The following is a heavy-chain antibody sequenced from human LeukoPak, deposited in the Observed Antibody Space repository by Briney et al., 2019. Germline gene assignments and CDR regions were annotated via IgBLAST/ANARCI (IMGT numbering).Heavy chain of an antibody. D-gene: IGHD4-11*01. V-gene: IGHV4-61*02. CDR2: IYTSGST. CDR3: ARGRGGLYRVTTSDYYYYYYMDV. CDR1: GGSISSGSYY. Sequence: SQTLSLTCTVSGGSISSGSYYWSWIRQPAGKGLEWIGRIYTSGSTNYNPSLKSRVTISVDTSKNQFSLKLSSVTAADTAVYYCARGRGGLYRVTTSDYYYYYYMDVWGKGTTVTVYS. J-gene: IGHJ6*03.